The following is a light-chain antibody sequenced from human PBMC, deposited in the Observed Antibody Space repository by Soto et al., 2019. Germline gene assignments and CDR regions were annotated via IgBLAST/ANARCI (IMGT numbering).Light chain of an antibody. CDR1: SSNIGSNA. J-gene: IGLJ3*02. CDR3: AAWDDSLKGLV. Sequence: QSALTQPPSASXTPGQRVAISCSGSSSNIGSNAVNWYQQLPGAAPKLLIYKNNLRPSGVPDRFSGSKSGASASLAISGLQSEDESDYYCAAWDDSLKGLVFGGGTKVTVL. V-gene: IGLV1-44*01. CDR2: KNN.